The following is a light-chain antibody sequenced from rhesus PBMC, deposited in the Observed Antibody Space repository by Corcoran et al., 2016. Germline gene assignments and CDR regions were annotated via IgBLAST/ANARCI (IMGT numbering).Light chain of an antibody. Sequence: QSVLTQPPSVSGAPGQRVTISCTGSRSNIGGYYVQWYQQLPGTAPKLLIYENNKRPSGVSDRFSGSQSGTSASLTITGLQSEDEAAYYCQAYDSTLSLYIFGAGTRLTVL. CDR1: RSNIGGYY. CDR2: ENN. J-gene: IGLJ1*01. V-gene: IGLV1-85*01. CDR3: QAYDSTLSLYI.